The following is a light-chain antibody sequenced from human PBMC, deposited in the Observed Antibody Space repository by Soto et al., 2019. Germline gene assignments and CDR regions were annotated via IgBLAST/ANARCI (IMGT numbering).Light chain of an antibody. CDR2: EVS. CDR3: SSYTSSSTLI. CDR1: SSDVGGYNY. V-gene: IGLV2-14*01. J-gene: IGLJ2*01. Sequence: QSALTQPASVSGSPGQSITISCTGTSSDVGGYNYVSWYQQHSGKAPKLMIYEVSNRPSGVSNRFSGYKSGNTASLTISGLQAEDEADYYCSSYTSSSTLIFGGGTKVTVL.